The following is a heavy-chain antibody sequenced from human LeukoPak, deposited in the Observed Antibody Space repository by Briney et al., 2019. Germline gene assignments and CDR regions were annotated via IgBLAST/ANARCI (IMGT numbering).Heavy chain of an antibody. CDR3: ARVSKESSAWGY. J-gene: IGHJ4*02. CDR1: GFTFSSYS. CDR2: IKQDGSEK. V-gene: IGHV3-7*03. D-gene: IGHD6-19*01. Sequence: GSLRLSCAASGFTFSSYSMSWVRQAPGKGLEWVANIKQDGSEKYYVDSVKGRFTISRDNAKNSLYLQMNSLRADDTAVYYCARVSKESSAWGYWGQGTLVTVSS.